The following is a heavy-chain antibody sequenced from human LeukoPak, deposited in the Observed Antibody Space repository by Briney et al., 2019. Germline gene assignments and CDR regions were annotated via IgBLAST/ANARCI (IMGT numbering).Heavy chain of an antibody. CDR3: ARQQQLGGRFDP. Sequence: ASVKVSCKASGYTFTSYAISWVRQAPGQGLEWMGGIIPIFGTANYAQKFQGRVTITTDESTSTAYMELSSLRTGGTGGYYCARQQQLGGRFDPWGQGTLVTVSS. D-gene: IGHD6-6*01. CDR1: GYTFTSYA. V-gene: IGHV1-69*05. CDR2: IIPIFGTA. J-gene: IGHJ5*02.